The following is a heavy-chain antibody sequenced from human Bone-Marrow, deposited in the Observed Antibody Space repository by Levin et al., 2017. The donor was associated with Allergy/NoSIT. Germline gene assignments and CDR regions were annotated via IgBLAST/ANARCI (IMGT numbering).Heavy chain of an antibody. CDR3: ARMKSYRYCSSTSCYGDAFDI. CDR2: IDWDDDK. V-gene: IGHV2-70*04. J-gene: IGHJ3*02. D-gene: IGHD2-2*01. CDR1: GFSLSTSGMR. Sequence: QTLSLTCTFSGFSLSTSGMRVSWIRQPPGKALEWLARIDWDDDKFYSTSLKTRLTISKDTSKNQVVLTMTNMDPVDTATYYCARMKSYRYCSSTSCYGDAFDIWGQGTMVTVSS.